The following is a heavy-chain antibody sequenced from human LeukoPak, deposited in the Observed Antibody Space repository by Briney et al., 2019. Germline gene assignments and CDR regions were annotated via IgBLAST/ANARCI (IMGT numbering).Heavy chain of an antibody. D-gene: IGHD5-12*01. J-gene: IGHJ4*02. CDR1: GFTFSSYG. Sequence: PGRSLRLSCAASGFTFSSYGMHWVRQAPGKGLEWVALISYDGSNKYYADSVKGRFTISRDNSKNTLYLQMNSLRAEDTAVYYCARKRGYSGYDFWGQGTLVTVSS. CDR2: ISYDGSNK. V-gene: IGHV3-30*03. CDR3: ARKRGYSGYDF.